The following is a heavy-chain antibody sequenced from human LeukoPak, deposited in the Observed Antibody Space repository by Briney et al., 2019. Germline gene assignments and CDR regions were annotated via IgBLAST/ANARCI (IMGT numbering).Heavy chain of an antibody. J-gene: IGHJ4*02. Sequence: GGSLRLSCAASGFTFSSYGMHWVRQAPGKGLEWVAVISYDGSNKYYADSVKGRFTISGDNSKNTLYLQMNSLRAEDTAVYYCAKDFGGSSFDYWGQGTLVTVSS. CDR1: GFTFSSYG. CDR2: ISYDGSNK. CDR3: AKDFGGSSFDY. V-gene: IGHV3-30*18. D-gene: IGHD3-16*01.